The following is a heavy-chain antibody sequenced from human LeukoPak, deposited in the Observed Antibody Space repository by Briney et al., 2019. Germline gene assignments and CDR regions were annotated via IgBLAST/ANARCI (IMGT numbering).Heavy chain of an antibody. J-gene: IGHJ3*02. D-gene: IGHD3-3*01. CDR2: ITACNGNT. Sequence: ASVKVSCKASGYTFTSYGIIWVRQAPGQGLEWMGWITACNGNTNYAQKLQGRVTLTTDTSTSTAYMELRSLRSDDTAVYYCAREHITIFGVEPGAFDIWGQGTMVTVSS. V-gene: IGHV1-18*01. CDR1: GYTFTSYG. CDR3: AREHITIFGVEPGAFDI.